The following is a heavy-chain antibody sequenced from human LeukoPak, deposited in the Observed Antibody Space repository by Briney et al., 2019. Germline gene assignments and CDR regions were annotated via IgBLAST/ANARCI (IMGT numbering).Heavy chain of an antibody. Sequence: GGSLRLSCAASGFTFSSYAMSWVRQAPGKGLEWVSAISGSGGSTYYADSVKGRFTISRDNSKNTLYPQMNSLRAEDTAVYYCAKGQGGYENHNWFDPWGQGTLVTVSS. CDR1: GFTFSSYA. V-gene: IGHV3-23*01. CDR2: ISGSGGST. D-gene: IGHD5-12*01. J-gene: IGHJ5*02. CDR3: AKGQGGYENHNWFDP.